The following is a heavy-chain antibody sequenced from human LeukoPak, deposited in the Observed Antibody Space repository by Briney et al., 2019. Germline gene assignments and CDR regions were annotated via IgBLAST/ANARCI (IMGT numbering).Heavy chain of an antibody. CDR2: MNPNNGNT. D-gene: IGHD6-19*01. CDR3: SRGGPVAGTHKYFQH. J-gene: IGHJ1*01. Sequence: ASVKVSCKASGYTLTSYDINWVRQATGQGLEWMGWMNPNNGNTDYAQKFQGRVTLTRNTSISTAYMELSSLRSEDTAVYYCSRGGPVAGTHKYFQHWRQGTLVTVSS. CDR1: GYTLTSYD. V-gene: IGHV1-8*01.